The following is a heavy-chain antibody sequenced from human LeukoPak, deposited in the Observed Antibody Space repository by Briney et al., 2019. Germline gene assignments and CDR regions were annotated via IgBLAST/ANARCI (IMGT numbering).Heavy chain of an antibody. D-gene: IGHD3-22*01. CDR3: ASSSGYESSGHHRPPGH. CDR1: GFDVTSNY. J-gene: IGHJ4*02. CDR2: IYSGGNTQYGGP. Sequence: GGSLRLSCAASGFDVTSNYMSWVRQAPGKGLEWVSVIYSGGNTQYGGPYYADSVKGRFTISRHNSENTLYLEMNSLTAEDTAVYYCASSSGYESSGHHRPPGHWGQGTLVTVSA. V-gene: IGHV3-53*04.